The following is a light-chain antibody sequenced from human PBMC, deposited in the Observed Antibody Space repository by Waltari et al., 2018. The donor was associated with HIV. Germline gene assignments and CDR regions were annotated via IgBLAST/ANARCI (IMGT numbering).Light chain of an antibody. CDR3: SSYGGGNTVL. Sequence: QSALTHPPSASGSPGQSVTISCTRTSSDVGSFKYVSWYQQYPGKAPKLMIYDVTKWPSGVPDRFSGSKSGNTASLTVSGLQAEDEADYYCSSYGGGNTVLFGGGTRLTVL. CDR1: SSDVGSFKY. V-gene: IGLV2-8*01. CDR2: DVT. J-gene: IGLJ3*02.